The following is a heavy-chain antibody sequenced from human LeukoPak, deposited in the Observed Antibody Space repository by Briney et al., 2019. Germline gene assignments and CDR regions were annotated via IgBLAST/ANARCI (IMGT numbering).Heavy chain of an antibody. CDR1: GGSISSYY. D-gene: IGHD3-10*01. CDR3: ARAPPMVRGAMGVDV. Sequence: PSETQSLTCSVSGGSISSYYWSWIRQPPGKGLEWIGYIYYSGSTKYNPSLKSRVTISVDTSKNQFSLKLSSVTAADTAVYYCARAPPMVRGAMGVDVWGKGTTVTVSS. V-gene: IGHV4-59*01. J-gene: IGHJ6*04. CDR2: IYYSGST.